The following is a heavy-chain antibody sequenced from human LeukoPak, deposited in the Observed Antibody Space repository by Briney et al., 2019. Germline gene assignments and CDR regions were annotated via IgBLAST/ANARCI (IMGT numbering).Heavy chain of an antibody. D-gene: IGHD3-10*01. CDR3: ARDYSRDYYGSGASGFDP. J-gene: IGHJ5*02. V-gene: IGHV3-21*01. CDR1: GFTFSGYS. Sequence: GGSLRLSCAASGFTFSGYSMNWVRQAPGKGLEWVSSISSSSSYIYYADSVKGRFTISRDNAKNSLYLQMNSLRAEDTAVYYCARDYSRDYYGSGASGFDPWGQGTLVTVSS. CDR2: ISSSSSYI.